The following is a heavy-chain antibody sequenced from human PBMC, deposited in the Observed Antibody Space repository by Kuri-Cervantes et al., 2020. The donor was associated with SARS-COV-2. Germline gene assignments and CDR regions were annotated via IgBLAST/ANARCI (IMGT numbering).Heavy chain of an antibody. Sequence: GESLKISCVPSQFTFSSYNMHWVRQAPGKGLEWVSSISSSSSYIYYADSVKGRFTISRDNAKNSLYLQMNSLRAEDTAVYYCARSPGDGDYDPFDYWGQGTLVTVSS. CDR2: ISSSSSYI. J-gene: IGHJ4*02. CDR1: QFTFSSYN. V-gene: IGHV3-21*01. CDR3: ARSPGDGDYDPFDY. D-gene: IGHD4-17*01.